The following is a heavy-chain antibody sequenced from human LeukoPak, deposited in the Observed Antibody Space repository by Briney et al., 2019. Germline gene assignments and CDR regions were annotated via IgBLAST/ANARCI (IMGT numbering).Heavy chain of an antibody. CDR2: ISYDGSNK. Sequence: GGSLRLSCAASGFTFSNYVMHWVRQAPGKGLEWVALISYDGSNKYYADSVKGRFTISRDNSKNTLYLQMNSLRAEDTAVYYCAKKGDYGYYFDYWGQGTLVTVSS. J-gene: IGHJ4*02. D-gene: IGHD4-17*01. CDR1: GFTFSNYV. CDR3: AKKGDYGYYFDY. V-gene: IGHV3-30*18.